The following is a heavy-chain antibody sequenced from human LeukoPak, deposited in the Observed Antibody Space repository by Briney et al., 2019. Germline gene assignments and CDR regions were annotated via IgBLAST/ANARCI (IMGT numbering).Heavy chain of an antibody. CDR3: AKDLKRGYSYGFDAFDI. D-gene: IGHD5-18*01. V-gene: IGHV3-48*03. J-gene: IGHJ3*02. CDR2: ISSSGSTI. CDR1: GFTFSSYE. Sequence: GGSLRLSCAASGFTFSSYEMNWVRQAPGKGLEWVSYISSSGSTIYYADSVKGRFTISRDNSKNTLYLQMNSLRAEDTAVYYCAKDLKRGYSYGFDAFDIWGQGTMVTVSS.